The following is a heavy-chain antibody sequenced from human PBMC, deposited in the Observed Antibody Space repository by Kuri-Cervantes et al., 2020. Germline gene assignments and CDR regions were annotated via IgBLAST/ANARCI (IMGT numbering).Heavy chain of an antibody. J-gene: IGHJ4*01. D-gene: IGHD2-8*02. Sequence: GESLKISCAASGFTFSSYAMGWVRQAPGKGLEWVSAISGSGGSTYYADSVKGRFTISRDNSKNTLYLQMNSLRAEDTAVYFCSGSSYSDAGGVLYRYWGQGALVTVSS. CDR3: SGSSYSDAGGVLYRY. CDR1: GFTFSSYA. CDR2: ISGSGGST. V-gene: IGHV3-23*01.